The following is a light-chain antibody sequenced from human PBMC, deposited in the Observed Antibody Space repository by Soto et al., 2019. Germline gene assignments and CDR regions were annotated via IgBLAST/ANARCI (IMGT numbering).Light chain of an antibody. CDR2: GAS. CDR1: QSVGSN. Sequence: EIVMTQSPATLSVSPGERATLSCRASQSVGSNLAWYQQKPGQAPRLLIYGASTRATGIPARFSGSGSGTEFTLTTSSLTSEDFAVYYCQQYNSWPFTFGPGTKVDIK. J-gene: IGKJ3*01. CDR3: QQYNSWPFT. V-gene: IGKV3-15*01.